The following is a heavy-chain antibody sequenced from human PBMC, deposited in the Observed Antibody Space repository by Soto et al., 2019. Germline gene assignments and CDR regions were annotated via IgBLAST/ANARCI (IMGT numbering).Heavy chain of an antibody. CDR1: GFSFSSFE. CDR2: IGTTGSRI. V-gene: IGHV3-48*03. Sequence: LRLSCAASGFSFSSFEMDWVRQAPGKGPEWVSYIGTTGSRIYYADSVRGRFTISRDNAKNSLYLQMTSLRAEDTAVYYCVRATYTTSYYFDFWGQGTLVTVSS. D-gene: IGHD6-6*01. J-gene: IGHJ4*02. CDR3: VRATYTTSYYFDF.